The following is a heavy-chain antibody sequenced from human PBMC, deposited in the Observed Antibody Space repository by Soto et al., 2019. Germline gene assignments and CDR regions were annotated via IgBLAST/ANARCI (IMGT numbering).Heavy chain of an antibody. J-gene: IGHJ6*02. V-gene: IGHV1-69*13. CDR3: ARGRGYSGDDHYYYFDMDV. CDR1: GYTFVSYG. CDR2: SIPIFGTA. Sequence: GASVKVSCKASGYTFVSYGITWVRQAPGEGLEWMGGSIPIFGTANYAQKFQGRVTISVDESTSTAYMELSSLRSEDTAVYYCARGRGYSGDDHYYYFDMDVWGQGTTVTVSS. D-gene: IGHD5-12*01.